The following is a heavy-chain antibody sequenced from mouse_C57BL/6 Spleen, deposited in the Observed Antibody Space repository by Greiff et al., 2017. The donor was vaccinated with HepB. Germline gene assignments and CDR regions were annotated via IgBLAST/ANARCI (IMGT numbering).Heavy chain of an antibody. J-gene: IGHJ2*01. CDR3: ARSGYDYDGKDY. CDR1: GYTFTSYG. CDR2: IYPRSGNT. V-gene: IGHV1-81*01. Sequence: LVESGAELARPGASVKLSCKASGYTFTSYGISWVKQRTGQGLEWIGEIYPRSGNTYYNEKFKGKATLTADKSSSTAYMELRSLTSEDSAVYFCARSGYDYDGKDYWGQGTTLTVSS. D-gene: IGHD2-4*01.